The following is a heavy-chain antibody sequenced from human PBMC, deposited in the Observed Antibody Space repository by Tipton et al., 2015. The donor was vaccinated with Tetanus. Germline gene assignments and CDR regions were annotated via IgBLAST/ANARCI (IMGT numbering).Heavy chain of an antibody. V-gene: IGHV4-59*02. Sequence: TLSLTCTVSGDSVSGYYWSWIRQPPGKGLEWIGYVYYTGSTNHNPSLKSRVTISMDRFKNQISLQLTSVTAADTAVYFCAGVTAQRTELYFDHWGQGTLVTVSS. CDR3: AGVTAQRTELYFDH. CDR2: VYYTGST. D-gene: IGHD6-13*01. J-gene: IGHJ4*02. CDR1: GDSVSGYY.